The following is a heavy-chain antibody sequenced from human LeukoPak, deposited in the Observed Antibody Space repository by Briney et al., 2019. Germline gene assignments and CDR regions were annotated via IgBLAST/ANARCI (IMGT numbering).Heavy chain of an antibody. J-gene: IGHJ4*02. CDR2: IYYSGST. CDR1: GGSISSSSYY. Sequence: PSETLSLTCTVSGGSISSSSYYWGWIRQPPGKGLEWIGSIYYSGSTYYNPSLKSRVTISVDTSKNQFSLKLSSVTAADTAVYYCARDRGVTDFWSGYYGAIESGYDYWGQGTLVTVSS. CDR3: ARDRGVTDFWSGYYGAIESGYDY. V-gene: IGHV4-39*07. D-gene: IGHD3-3*01.